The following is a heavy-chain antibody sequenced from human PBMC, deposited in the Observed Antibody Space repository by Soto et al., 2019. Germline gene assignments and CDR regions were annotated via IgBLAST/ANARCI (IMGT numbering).Heavy chain of an antibody. D-gene: IGHD1-1*01. V-gene: IGHV5-51*01. CDR3: ARLPGIVAPGTVSLDN. Sequence: GESLKISCKASGYRFTSSWIGWVRQMPGKGLVWMGIIYPGDSDTRYRPSFQGQVTISADKSSSTAYLQWNSLQASDTAMYYCARLPGIVAPGTVSLDNWGQGTMVTVSS. CDR2: IYPGDSDT. J-gene: IGHJ4*02. CDR1: GYRFTSSW.